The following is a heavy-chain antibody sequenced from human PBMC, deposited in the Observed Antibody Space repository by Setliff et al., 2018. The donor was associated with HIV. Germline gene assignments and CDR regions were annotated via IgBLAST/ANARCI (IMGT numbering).Heavy chain of an antibody. CDR1: AYSFTDYF. J-gene: IGHJ4*02. Sequence: VASVKVSCKASAYSFTDYFIHWVRQAPGQGLEWMGWISPHSGGTRTTRTFRGRVTMTRDTSINTAYMELSGVRSDDTAVYFCARQLSNSFDYWGQGTLVTVSS. CDR2: ISPHSGGT. V-gene: IGHV1-2*02. CDR3: ARQLSNSFDY. D-gene: IGHD1-1*01.